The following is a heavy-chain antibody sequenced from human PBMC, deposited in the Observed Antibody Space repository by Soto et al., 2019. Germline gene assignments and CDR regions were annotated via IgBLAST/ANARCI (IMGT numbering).Heavy chain of an antibody. J-gene: IGHJ6*02. CDR3: ARENTAWPIAYGVDV. D-gene: IGHD2-21*02. CDR2: ISSRSDI. CDR1: GFTFSTYS. V-gene: IGHV3-21*01. Sequence: GGSLRLSCVGSGFTFSTYSIQWVRQAPGKGLECVSAISSRSDIYYANSVKGRFTISRDNAKNAVSLHMNSLRAEDTAVNYCARENTAWPIAYGVDVWGQGTTATGS.